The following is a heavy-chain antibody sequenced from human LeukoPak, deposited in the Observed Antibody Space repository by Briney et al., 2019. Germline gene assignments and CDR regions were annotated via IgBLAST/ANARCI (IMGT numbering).Heavy chain of an antibody. CDR1: GGSISSYY. CDR2: IYYSGST. J-gene: IGHJ4*02. CDR3: ARVTYDSSGYSRLVDY. V-gene: IGHV4-59*08. D-gene: IGHD3-22*01. Sequence: SETLSLTCTVSGGSISSYYWSWIRQPPGKGLEWIGYIYYSGSTNYNPSLKSRVTISVDPSKNQFSLKLSSETAADTAVYYCARVTYDSSGYSRLVDYWGQGTLVTVSS.